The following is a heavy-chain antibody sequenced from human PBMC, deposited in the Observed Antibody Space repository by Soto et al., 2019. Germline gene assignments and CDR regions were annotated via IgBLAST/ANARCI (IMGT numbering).Heavy chain of an antibody. V-gene: IGHV3-7*05. D-gene: IGHD2-15*01. CDR2: INQDGSEK. CDR3: ARTHRRAASGDRHSDL. J-gene: IGHJ2*01. Sequence: EVQLVESGGGLVQPGGSLRLSCAASGFTLSNYWMAWVRQAPGKGLEWVANINQDGSEKHYVDSAKGRFTISRDNARSSLYLRLNSLSAEDTAVFYCARTHRRAASGDRHSDLWGRGTLVAVSS. CDR1: GFTLSNYW.